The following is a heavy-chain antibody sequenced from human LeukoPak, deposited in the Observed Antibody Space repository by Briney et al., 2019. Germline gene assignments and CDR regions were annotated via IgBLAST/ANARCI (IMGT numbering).Heavy chain of an antibody. Sequence: SETLSLTCTVSGGSISSGGYYWSWIRQPPGKGLEWIGYIYYSGSTNYNPSLKSRVTISVDTSKNQFSLKLSSVTAADTAVYYCARQQWELFGYYYYGMDVWGQGTTVTVSS. V-gene: IGHV4-61*08. CDR2: IYYSGST. D-gene: IGHD1-26*01. J-gene: IGHJ6*02. CDR1: GGSISSGGYY. CDR3: ARQQWELFGYYYYGMDV.